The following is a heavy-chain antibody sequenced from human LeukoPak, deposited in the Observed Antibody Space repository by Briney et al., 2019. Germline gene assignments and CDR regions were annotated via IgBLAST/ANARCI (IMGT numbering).Heavy chain of an antibody. CDR2: IIPIFGTA. V-gene: IGHV1-69*01. D-gene: IGHD3-22*01. CDR3: ARGGYGYYYYYMDV. CDR1: GGTFSSYA. Sequence: ASVKVSCKASGGTFSSYAISWVRQAPGQGLEWMGGIIPIFGTANYAQKFQGRVTITADESTSTAYMELSSLRSEDTAVYYCARGGYGYYYYYMDVWGKGTTVTVSS. J-gene: IGHJ6*03.